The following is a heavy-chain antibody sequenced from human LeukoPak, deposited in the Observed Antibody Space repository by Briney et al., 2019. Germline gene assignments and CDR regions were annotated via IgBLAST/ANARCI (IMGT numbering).Heavy chain of an antibody. CDR3: AKDRGGYSLKYYYGMDV. V-gene: IGHV3-30*18. CDR1: GFTFSSYG. J-gene: IGHJ6*02. D-gene: IGHD5-18*01. CDR2: ISYDGSNK. Sequence: GGSLRLSCAASGFTFSSYGIHWVRQAPGKGLEWVAVISYDGSNKYYADSVKGRFTISRDNSKNTLYLQMNSLRAEDTAVYYCAKDRGGYSLKYYYGMDVWGQGTTVTVSS.